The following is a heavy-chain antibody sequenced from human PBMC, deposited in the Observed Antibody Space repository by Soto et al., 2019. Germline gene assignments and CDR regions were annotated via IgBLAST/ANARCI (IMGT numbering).Heavy chain of an antibody. D-gene: IGHD2-2*01. J-gene: IGHJ4*02. CDR1: GYTFTSYD. CDR2: MNPNSGNT. Sequence: ASVKFSCKASGYTFTSYDINWVRQATGQGLEWMGWMNPNSGNTGYAQKFQGRVTMTRNTSISTAYMELSSLRSEDTAVYYCARGRGVVVPAALYDYWGQGTLVTVSS. V-gene: IGHV1-8*01. CDR3: ARGRGVVVPAALYDY.